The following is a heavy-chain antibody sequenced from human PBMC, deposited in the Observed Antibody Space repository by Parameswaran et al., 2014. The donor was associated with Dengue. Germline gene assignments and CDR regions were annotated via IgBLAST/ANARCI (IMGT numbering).Heavy chain of an antibody. J-gene: IGHJ6*02. D-gene: IGHD4-17*01. CDR2: IRSKANSYAT. CDR3: TRLLYGDYVEYYYGMDV. Sequence: VRQMPGKGLEWVGRIRSKANSYATAYAASVKGRFTISRDDSKNTAYLQMNSLKTEDTAVYYCTRLLYGDYVEYYYGMDVWGQGDHGHRL. V-gene: IGHV3-73*01.